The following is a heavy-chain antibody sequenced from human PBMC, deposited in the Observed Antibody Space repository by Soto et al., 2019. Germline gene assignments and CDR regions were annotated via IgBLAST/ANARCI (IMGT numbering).Heavy chain of an antibody. V-gene: IGHV3-9*01. Sequence: EVQLVESGGGLVQPGRSLRLACAASGFTFDDYAMHWVRHVPGKGLEWVSGISWNSGMLGYADSVKGRFTISRDNAKNSLYLQMNSLRAEDTALYYCAKGAITIFGVVSAHFYYWGQGTLVTVSS. J-gene: IGHJ4*02. CDR3: AKGAITIFGVVSAHFYY. D-gene: IGHD3-3*01. CDR2: ISWNSGML. CDR1: GFTFDDYA.